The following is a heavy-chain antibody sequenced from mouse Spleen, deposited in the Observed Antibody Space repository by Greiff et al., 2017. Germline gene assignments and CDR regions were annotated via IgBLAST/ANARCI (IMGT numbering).Heavy chain of an antibody. D-gene: IGHD1-1*01. J-gene: IGHJ2*01. Sequence: QVQLKESGPELVKPGASVKLSCKASGYTFTSYDLNWVKQRPGQGLEWIGWIHPRDDTSIYNEKFKGKATLTVDTYSNTVYMELHSLTSEDSAVYFCARRMPYGSSYDYWGQGTTLTVSS. CDR1: GYTFTSYD. V-gene: IGHV1-85*01. CDR3: ARRMPYGSSYDY. CDR2: IHPRDDTS.